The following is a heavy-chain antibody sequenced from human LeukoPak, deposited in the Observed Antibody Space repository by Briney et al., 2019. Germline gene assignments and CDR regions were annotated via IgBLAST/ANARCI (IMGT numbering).Heavy chain of an antibody. CDR2: IYISGST. Sequence: SETLSLTCTVSGGSISSYYWSWIRQPAGKGLEWIGRIYISGSTNYNPSLKSRVTMSVDTSKNQFSLKLSSVTAADTAIYYCAGGSGSSNWFDPWGQGTLVTVCS. J-gene: IGHJ5*02. D-gene: IGHD3-10*01. V-gene: IGHV4-4*07. CDR1: GGSISSYY. CDR3: AGGSGSSNWFDP.